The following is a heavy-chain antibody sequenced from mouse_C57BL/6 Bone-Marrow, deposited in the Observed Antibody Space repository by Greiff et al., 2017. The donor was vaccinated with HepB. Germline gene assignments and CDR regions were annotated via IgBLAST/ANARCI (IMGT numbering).Heavy chain of an antibody. CDR3: ATYDYDVAYYAMDY. V-gene: IGHV1-85*01. CDR1: GYTFTSYD. Sequence: VQRVESGPELVKPGASVKLSCKASGYTFTSYDINWVKQRPGQGLEWIGWIYPRDGSTKYNEKFKGKATLTVDTSSSTAYMELHSLTSEDSAVYFCATYDYDVAYYAMDYWGQGTSVTVSS. D-gene: IGHD2-4*01. CDR2: IYPRDGST. J-gene: IGHJ4*01.